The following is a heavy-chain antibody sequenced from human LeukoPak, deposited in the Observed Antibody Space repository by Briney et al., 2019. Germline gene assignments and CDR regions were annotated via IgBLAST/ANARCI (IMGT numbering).Heavy chain of an antibody. CDR3: ARHGRGAAIVDY. CDR1: GGSISSYY. CDR2: IYYSGST. V-gene: IGHV4-59*08. D-gene: IGHD2-2*01. Sequence: PSETLSLTCTVSGGSISSYYWSWIRQPPGKGLEWIGYIYYSGSTNYNPSLKSRVTISVDTSKNQFSLKLSSVTAADTAVYYCARHGRGAAIVDYWGQGTLVTVSS. J-gene: IGHJ4*02.